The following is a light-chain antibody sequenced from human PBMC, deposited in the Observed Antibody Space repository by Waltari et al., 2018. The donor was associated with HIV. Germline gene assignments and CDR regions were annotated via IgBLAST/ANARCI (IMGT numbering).Light chain of an antibody. V-gene: IGLV1-44*01. J-gene: IGLJ3*02. CDR3: AAWDDSLNGWV. CDR1: SSNIRSNT. CDR2: SND. Sequence: QSVLTQPPSASGTPGQRVTISCSGSSSNIRSNTVSWYQQLPGTAPKLLIYSNDKRPSGVPDRFSGSKSGTSASLAISGLQSEDGADYYCAAWDDSLNGWVFGGGTKLTVL.